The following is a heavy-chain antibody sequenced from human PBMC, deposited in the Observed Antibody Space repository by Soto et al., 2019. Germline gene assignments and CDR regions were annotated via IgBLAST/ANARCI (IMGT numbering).Heavy chain of an antibody. J-gene: IGHJ4*02. CDR2: IIPIFGTP. CDR1: GGSFSSYA. V-gene: IGHV1-69*13. Sequence: ASVKVSCKASGGSFSSYAISWVRQTPGQGLEWMGGIIPIFGTPSYAQKFQGRVTITADESTSTAYMELSSLRSEDTAVYYCAREYRSSSGRFDNWGQGTLVTVSS. CDR3: AREYRSSSGRFDN. D-gene: IGHD6-6*01.